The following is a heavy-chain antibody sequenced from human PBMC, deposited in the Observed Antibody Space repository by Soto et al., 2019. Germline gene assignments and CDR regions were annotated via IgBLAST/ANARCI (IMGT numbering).Heavy chain of an antibody. D-gene: IGHD1-26*01. CDR1: GYTFTNYD. Sequence: QAQLVQSGAEVKEPGASVKVSCKASGYTFTNYDISWVRQATGQGLEWMGWMNPNSANTGYAQKFQGRVSMTRDTSINTAYLELSSLRSEDTAIYYWARMATSGTLNWFDPWGQGTLVTVSS. J-gene: IGHJ5*02. CDR2: MNPNSANT. CDR3: ARMATSGTLNWFDP. V-gene: IGHV1-8*01.